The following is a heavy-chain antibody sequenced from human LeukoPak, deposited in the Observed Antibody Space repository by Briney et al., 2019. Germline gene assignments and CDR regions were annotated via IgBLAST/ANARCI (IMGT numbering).Heavy chain of an antibody. J-gene: IGHJ4*02. D-gene: IGHD2-2*01. CDR2: IDGGGSST. CDR1: GFTFSYHW. Sequence: PGGSLRLSCGASGFTFSYHWMHWVRQVPGKGLVWVSRIDGGGSSTSYADSVKGRFSISRDNAKSTLYLQMNSLRAEDTAVYYCWGSTSSNFDYWGQGTLVTVSS. CDR3: WGSTSSNFDY. V-gene: IGHV3-74*01.